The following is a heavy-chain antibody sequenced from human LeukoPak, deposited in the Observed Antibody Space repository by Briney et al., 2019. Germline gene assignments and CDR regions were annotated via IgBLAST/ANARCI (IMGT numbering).Heavy chain of an antibody. CDR2: IYYSGST. V-gene: IGHV4-59*08. J-gene: IGHJ6*03. CDR3: ARQAYSSSSFYYYYMDV. D-gene: IGHD6-6*01. CDR1: GGSINNYY. Sequence: SETLSLTCTVSGGSINNYYGTWLRQPPGKGLEWIGYIYYSGSTNYNPSLKSRVTISVDTSKNQFSLRLSSVTAADTAVYYCARQAYSSSSFYYYYMDVWGKGTTVTVSS.